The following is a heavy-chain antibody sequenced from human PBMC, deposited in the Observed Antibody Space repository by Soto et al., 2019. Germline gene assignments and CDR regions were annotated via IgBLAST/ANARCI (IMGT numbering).Heavy chain of an antibody. CDR3: ARAYGGNPALFDP. D-gene: IGHD4-17*01. CDR1: GFTVSSDY. Sequence: EVQLVESGGGLIQPGGSLRLSCAASGFTVSSDYMSWVRQAPGKGLEWVSVIYTSGSTYYADSVKGRFIFSRDNSKNTLYLQMNSLRAEDTAVYYCARAYGGNPALFDPWGQGTLVTVSS. CDR2: IYTSGST. J-gene: IGHJ5*02. V-gene: IGHV3-53*01.